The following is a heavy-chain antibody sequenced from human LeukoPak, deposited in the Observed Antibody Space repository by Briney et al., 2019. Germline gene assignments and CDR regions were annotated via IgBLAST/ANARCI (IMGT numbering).Heavy chain of an antibody. J-gene: IGHJ3*02. V-gene: IGHV3-48*03. CDR2: ISTSGSTI. CDR3: AVSPDAFDT. Sequence: GGSLRLSCAASGFTFSSYEMNWVRQAPGKGLEWVSYISTSGSTIYYADSVKGRFTISRDNSKNTLYLQMNSLRAEDTALYYCAVSPDAFDTWGQGTMVIVSS. CDR1: GFTFSSYE.